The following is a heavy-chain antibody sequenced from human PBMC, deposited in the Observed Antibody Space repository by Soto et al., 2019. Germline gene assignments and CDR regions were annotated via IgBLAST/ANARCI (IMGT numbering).Heavy chain of an antibody. V-gene: IGHV3-23*01. CDR3: AKGVSSPSP. CDR1: GFTFSSYS. D-gene: IGHD6-13*01. J-gene: IGHJ5*02. Sequence: GGSLRLSCAASGFTFSSYSMNWVRQAPGKGLEWVSSISSGGSTYYADSVKGRFTISRDNSRDTLFLQMNGLRAEDTALYYCAKGVSSPSPWGQGTLVTVSS. CDR2: ISSGGST.